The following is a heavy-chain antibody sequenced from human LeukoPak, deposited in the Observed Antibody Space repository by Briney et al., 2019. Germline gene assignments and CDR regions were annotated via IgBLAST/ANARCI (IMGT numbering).Heavy chain of an antibody. V-gene: IGHV3-74*01. CDR2: INSDGSST. D-gene: IGHD3-10*01. CDR3: ARDGTLIRGVIDY. CDR1: GFTFSSYW. Sequence: GGALRLSCAASGFTFSSYWMHWVRQAPGKGLVWVSRINSDGSSTSYADSVKGRFTISRDNAKNTLYVQMNSLRAEDTAVYYCARDGTLIRGVIDYWGQGTLVTISS. J-gene: IGHJ4*02.